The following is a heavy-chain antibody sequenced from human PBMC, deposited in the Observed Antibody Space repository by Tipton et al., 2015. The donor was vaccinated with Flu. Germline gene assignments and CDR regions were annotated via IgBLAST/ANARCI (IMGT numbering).Heavy chain of an antibody. CDR3: AKAGLNYYASGTYSDY. CDR2: ISSSSSYI. Sequence: SGFTLSSYTMNWVRQAPGKGLEWVSSISSSSSYISYADSVKGRFTISRDNSKNSLYLQMSSLRAEDTAVYYCAKAGLNYYASGTYSDYWGQGTLVTVSS. V-gene: IGHV3-21*01. D-gene: IGHD3-10*01. CDR1: GFTLSSYT. J-gene: IGHJ4*02.